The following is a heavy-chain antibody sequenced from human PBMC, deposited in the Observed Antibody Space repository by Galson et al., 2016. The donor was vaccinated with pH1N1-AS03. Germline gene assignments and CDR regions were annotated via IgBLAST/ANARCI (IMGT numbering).Heavy chain of an antibody. V-gene: IGHV5-51*01. CDR3: ASRSYGDYVDYFDY. D-gene: IGHD4-17*01. J-gene: IGHJ4*02. CDR1: GYTFTKYW. CDR2: IFPGDSDT. Sequence: SGAEVKKPGESLKISCKGSGYTFTKYWIGWVRQMPGKGLEWMGIIFPGDSDTRYRPSFQGQVTISADKSISTAYLQLNSLKASDTAMYYGASRSYGDYVDYFDYWGQGTLVTVSS.